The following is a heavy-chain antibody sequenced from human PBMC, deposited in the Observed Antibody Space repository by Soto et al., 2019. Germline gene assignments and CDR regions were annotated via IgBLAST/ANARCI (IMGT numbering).Heavy chain of an antibody. J-gene: IGHJ4*02. CDR2: ISSTTNYI. Sequence: SLRLSCAASGFTFTRYSMNWVRQAPGKGLEWVSSISSTTNYIYYGDSMKGRFTISRDNAKNPLYLEMNSLRAEDTAVYYCARESEDLTSNFDYWGQGTLVTVSS. V-gene: IGHV3-21*06. CDR3: ARESEDLTSNFDY. CDR1: GFTFTRYS.